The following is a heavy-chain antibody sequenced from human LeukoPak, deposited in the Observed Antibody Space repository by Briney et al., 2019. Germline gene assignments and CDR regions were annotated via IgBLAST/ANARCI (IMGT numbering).Heavy chain of an antibody. D-gene: IGHD3-3*01. CDR2: ISSSSSYI. Sequence: GGALRLSCAAPGFTLSSYNMNWGRQAPGKGLGGGSSISSSSSYIYYADSVKGRFTISRDNAKDSLYLQMNSLRAEDTAVYYCARDLRSRFSENFYYYMDVWGKGTTVTVSS. J-gene: IGHJ6*03. V-gene: IGHV3-21*01. CDR1: GFTLSSYN. CDR3: ARDLRSRFSENFYYYMDV.